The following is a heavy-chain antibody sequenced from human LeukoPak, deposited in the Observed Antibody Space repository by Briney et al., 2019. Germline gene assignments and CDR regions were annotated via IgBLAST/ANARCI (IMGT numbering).Heavy chain of an antibody. CDR3: ASKVAYCSGGSCYGYFDY. CDR1: VRPISSYH. Sequence: SETLSLPCTVSVRPISSYHGSWIPRPPGRGLERIGHIYYSQSTNYNPSLKSRVTISVDTSKNQFSLKLSSVTGADTAMYYCASKVAYCSGGSCYGYFDYWGQGTLVTVSS. J-gene: IGHJ4*02. CDR2: IYYSQST. V-gene: IGHV4-59*08. D-gene: IGHD2-15*01.